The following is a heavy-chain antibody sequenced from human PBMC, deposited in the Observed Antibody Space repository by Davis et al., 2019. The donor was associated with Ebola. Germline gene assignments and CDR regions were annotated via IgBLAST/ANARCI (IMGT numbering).Heavy chain of an antibody. D-gene: IGHD6-13*01. V-gene: IGHV3-64D*06. CDR1: GFTFSSYA. CDR3: VKDLVPGYSSSWYYFDY. J-gene: IGHJ4*02. Sequence: PGGSLRLSCSASGFTFSSYAMHWVRQAPGKGLEYVSAISSNGGTTYYADSVKGRFTISRDNSKNTLYLQMSSLRAEDTAVYYCVKDLVPGYSSSWYYFDYWGQGTLVTVSS. CDR2: ISSNGGTT.